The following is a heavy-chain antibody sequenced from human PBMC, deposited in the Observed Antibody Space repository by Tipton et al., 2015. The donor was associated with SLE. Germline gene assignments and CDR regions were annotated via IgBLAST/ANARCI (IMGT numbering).Heavy chain of an antibody. CDR3: ARQVDHILITYFDL. D-gene: IGHD2-21*01. Sequence: TLSLTCSVSDYSISSGYYWGWVRQPPGKGLEWIGSIYHSGSTYYNPSLKSRVTISVDTSKNHFSLKLSSVTAADTAVYYCARQVDHILITYFDLWGRGTLVTVSS. CDR2: IYHSGST. V-gene: IGHV4-38-2*01. J-gene: IGHJ2*01. CDR1: DYSISSGYY.